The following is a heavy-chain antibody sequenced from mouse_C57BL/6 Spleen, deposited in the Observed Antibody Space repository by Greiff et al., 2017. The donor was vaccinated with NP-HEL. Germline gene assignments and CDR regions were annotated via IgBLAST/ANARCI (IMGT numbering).Heavy chain of an antibody. V-gene: IGHV1-85*01. CDR1: GYTFTSYD. CDR3: ARGNYYGSSYGWYFDV. J-gene: IGHJ1*03. D-gene: IGHD1-1*01. Sequence: VHLVESGPELVKPGASVKLSCKASGYTFTSYDINWVKQRPGQGLAGIGWIYPRDCSTKYNEKFKGKATLTVDTSSSTAYMELHSLTSEDSAVYFCARGNYYGSSYGWYFDVWGTGTTVTVSS. CDR2: IYPRDCST.